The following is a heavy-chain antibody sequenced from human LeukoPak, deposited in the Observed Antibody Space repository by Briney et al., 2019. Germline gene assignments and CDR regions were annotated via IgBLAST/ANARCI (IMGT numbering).Heavy chain of an antibody. J-gene: IGHJ5*02. CDR3: ARDNYCSRTSCYHTPFDP. D-gene: IGHD2-2*01. CDR2: IYYSGST. V-gene: IGHV4-30-4*08. Sequence: SQTLSLTCTVSGGSISSGDYYWSWIRQPPGKGLEWIGYIYYSGSTYYNPSLKSRVTISVDTSKNQFSLKLSSVTAADTAVYYCARDNYCSRTSCYHTPFDPWGQGTLVTVSS. CDR1: GGSISSGDYY.